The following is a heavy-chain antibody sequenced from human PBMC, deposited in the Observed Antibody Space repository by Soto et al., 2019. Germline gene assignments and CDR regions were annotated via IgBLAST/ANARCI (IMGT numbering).Heavy chain of an antibody. D-gene: IGHD2-21*01. J-gene: IGHJ2*01. CDR2: IIPMLAAP. CDR3: ARVGPPSPSVIWFFDL. V-gene: IGHV1-69*13. CDR1: GGSFRTYA. Sequence: GASVKVSCKASGGSFRTYAINWVRQAPGQGLEWMGGIIPMLAAPTYAQKFQGRLTITADESTTTVYMELSSLTSEDTAVYYCARVGPPSPSVIWFFDLWGRGTLVPSPQ.